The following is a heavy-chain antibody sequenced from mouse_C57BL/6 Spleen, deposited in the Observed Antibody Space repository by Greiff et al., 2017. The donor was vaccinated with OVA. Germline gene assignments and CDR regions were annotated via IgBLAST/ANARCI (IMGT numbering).Heavy chain of an antibody. V-gene: IGHV1-76*01. Sequence: QVQLKQSGAELVRPGASVKLSCKASGYTFTDYYINWVKQRPGQGLEWIARIYPGSGNTYYNEKFKGKATLTAEKSSSTAYMQLSSLTSEDSAVYFCARGREDDYDELAYWGQGTLVTVSA. CDR3: ARGREDDYDELAY. CDR1: GYTFTDYY. CDR2: IYPGSGNT. D-gene: IGHD2-4*01. J-gene: IGHJ3*01.